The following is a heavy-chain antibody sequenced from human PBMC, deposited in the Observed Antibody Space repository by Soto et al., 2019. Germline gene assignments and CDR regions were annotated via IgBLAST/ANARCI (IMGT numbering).Heavy chain of an antibody. D-gene: IGHD4-17*01. CDR3: AKFYGGNSFFGEEPPNGFDY. Sequence: ASVKVSCKASGYTFTSYGISWVRQAPGQGLEWMGWISAYNGNTNYAQKLQGRVTMTTDTSTSTAYMELRSLRSDDTAVYYCAKFYGGNSFFGEEPPNGFDYWGQGTLVTVSS. CDR1: GYTFTSYG. V-gene: IGHV1-18*01. J-gene: IGHJ4*02. CDR2: ISAYNGNT.